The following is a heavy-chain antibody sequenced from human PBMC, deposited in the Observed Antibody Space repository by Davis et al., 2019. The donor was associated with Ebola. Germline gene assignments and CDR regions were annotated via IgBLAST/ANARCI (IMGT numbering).Heavy chain of an antibody. CDR3: ARQTPIAAAGNYHYYIMDV. CDR2: IYPGDSDT. Sequence: GESLKISCKGSGYSFTSYWIGWVRQMPGKGLEWMGIIYPGDSDTRYNPSFQGQVTISADKSINIAYLQWSSLKASDTAMYYCARQTPIAAAGNYHYYIMDVWGQGTTVTVSS. V-gene: IGHV5-51*01. J-gene: IGHJ6*02. D-gene: IGHD6-13*01. CDR1: GYSFTSYW.